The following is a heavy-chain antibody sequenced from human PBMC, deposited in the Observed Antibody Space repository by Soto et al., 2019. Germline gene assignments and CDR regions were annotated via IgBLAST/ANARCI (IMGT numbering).Heavy chain of an antibody. CDR3: ARGADHRDYPCWYFDL. CDR2: GYYTGST. D-gene: IGHD4-17*01. V-gene: IGHV4-59*01. J-gene: IGHJ2*01. Sequence: QVQLQESGPGLVKTSETLSLTSFVSGHSFRNCYWTWIRQSPGTGLEWMGCGYYTGSTSYTPSLRRRATMSIDASKKQVSLRVKSVTSAATAVYYCARGADHRDYPCWYFDLWGRGTLVSVSS. CDR1: GHSFRNCY.